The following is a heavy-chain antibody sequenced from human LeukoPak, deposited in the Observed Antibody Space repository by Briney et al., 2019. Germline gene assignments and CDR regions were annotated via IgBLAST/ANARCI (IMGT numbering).Heavy chain of an antibody. Sequence: GASMKVSCKASGYTFTSYGISWVRQAPGQGLEWMGWISAYNGNTNYAQKLQGRVTMTTDTSTSTAYMELRSLRSDDTAVYYCARDRGPGTPEAFDIWGQGTMVTVSS. CDR3: ARDRGPGTPEAFDI. CDR2: ISAYNGNT. V-gene: IGHV1-18*01. CDR1: GYTFTSYG. D-gene: IGHD3-10*01. J-gene: IGHJ3*02.